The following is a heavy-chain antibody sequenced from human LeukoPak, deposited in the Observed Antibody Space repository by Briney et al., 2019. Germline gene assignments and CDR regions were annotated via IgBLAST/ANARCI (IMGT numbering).Heavy chain of an antibody. CDR1: GFTFSGSA. J-gene: IGHJ6*02. CDR2: IRSKANSYAT. D-gene: IGHD1-14*01. CDR3: TSLTITGPYYYYGMDV. V-gene: IGHV3-73*01. Sequence: GGSLRLSCAASGFTFSGSAMHWVRQASGKGLEWVGRIRSKANSYATAYAASVKGRFTISRDDLKNTAYLQMNSLKTEDTAVYYCTSLTITGPYYYYGMDVWGQGTTVTVSS.